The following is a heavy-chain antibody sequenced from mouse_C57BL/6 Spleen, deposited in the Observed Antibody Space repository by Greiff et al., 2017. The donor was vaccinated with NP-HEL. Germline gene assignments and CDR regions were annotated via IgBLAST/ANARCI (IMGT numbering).Heavy chain of an antibody. CDR1: GYTFTDYY. V-gene: IGHV1-76*01. D-gene: IGHD4-1*01. J-gene: IGHJ4*01. CDR2: IYPGSGNT. Sequence: QVQLQQSGAELVRPGASVKLSCKASGYTFTDYYINWVKQRPGQGLEWIARIYPGSGNTYYNEKFKGKATLTAEKSSSTAYMQLSSLTSEDSAVYFCARGMGRGDAMDYWGQGTSVTVSS. CDR3: ARGMGRGDAMDY.